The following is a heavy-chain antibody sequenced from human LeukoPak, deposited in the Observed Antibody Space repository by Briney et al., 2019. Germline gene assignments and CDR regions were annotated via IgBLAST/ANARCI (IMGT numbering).Heavy chain of an antibody. J-gene: IGHJ4*02. V-gene: IGHV3-30*04. D-gene: IGHD3-3*01. CDR1: GFTFSRYA. Sequence: GGSLRLSCAASGFTFSRYAMHWVRQAPGKGLEWVAVISYDGSNKYYADSVKGRFTISRDNSKNTLYLQMNGLRAQDTAVYYCAREPEQKFWRGLDYWGQGTQVTVSS. CDR2: ISYDGSNK. CDR3: AREPEQKFWRGLDY.